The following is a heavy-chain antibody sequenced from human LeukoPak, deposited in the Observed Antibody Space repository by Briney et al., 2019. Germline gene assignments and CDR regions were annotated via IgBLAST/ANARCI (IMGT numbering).Heavy chain of an antibody. J-gene: IGHJ4*02. Sequence: GGSLRLSCAASGFTFSKYDMSWVRQAPGKGLEWVSVISASGGSACHADSVKGRFNISRDNLENTVYLQMDSLRAEDTAIYYCATDYGGRYFDYWGQGTLDTVSS. CDR2: ISASGGSA. V-gene: IGHV3-23*01. CDR3: ATDYGGRYFDY. CDR1: GFTFSKYD. D-gene: IGHD4-23*01.